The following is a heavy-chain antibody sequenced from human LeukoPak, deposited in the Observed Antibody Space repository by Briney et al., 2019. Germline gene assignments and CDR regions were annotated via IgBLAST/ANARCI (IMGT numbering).Heavy chain of an antibody. CDR3: ARDEGAAAVPSDY. J-gene: IGHJ4*02. CDR2: IWYDGSNK. CDR1: GFTFSSHG. Sequence: GRSLRLSCAASGFTFSSHGMHWVRQAPGKGLEWVAFIWYDGSNKYYADSVKGRFTISRDNSKNTLYLQMNSLRAEDTAVYYCARDEGAAAVPSDYWGQGTLVTVSS. V-gene: IGHV3-33*01. D-gene: IGHD6-25*01.